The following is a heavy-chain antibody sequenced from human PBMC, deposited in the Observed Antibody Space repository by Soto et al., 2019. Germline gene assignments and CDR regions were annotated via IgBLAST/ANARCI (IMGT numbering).Heavy chain of an antibody. D-gene: IGHD3-10*01. CDR2: IYYSGST. CDR1: GGSISSSSYY. J-gene: IGHJ6*02. V-gene: IGHV4-39*01. Sequence: QLQLQESGPGLVKPSETLSLTCTVSGGSISSSSYYWGWIRQPPGKGLEWIGSIYYSGSTYYNPSLKSRVTISVDTSKNQFSLKLSSVTAADTAVYYCARIWFGELSWSGMDVWGQGTTVTVSS. CDR3: ARIWFGELSWSGMDV.